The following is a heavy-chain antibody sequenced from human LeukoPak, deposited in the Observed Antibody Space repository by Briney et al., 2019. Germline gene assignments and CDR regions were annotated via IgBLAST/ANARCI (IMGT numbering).Heavy chain of an antibody. Sequence: PSETLSLTCDVSGGSISCTSYYWGWIRQPPWKGLEWIGTIYYNGATQYSPSLKSRVSISVDTSKNQFSLKLSSVTATDTAVYYCAKEARFLSGNYFGRDDFWRQGTLDTVSS. CDR3: AKEARFLSGNYFGRDDF. CDR2: IYYNGAT. J-gene: IGHJ4*02. D-gene: IGHD1-26*01. CDR1: GGSISCTSYY. V-gene: IGHV4-39*02.